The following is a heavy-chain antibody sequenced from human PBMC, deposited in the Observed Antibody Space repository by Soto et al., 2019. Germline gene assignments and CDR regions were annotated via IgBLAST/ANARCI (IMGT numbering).Heavy chain of an antibody. J-gene: IGHJ4*02. CDR2: IWYDGSNK. V-gene: IGHV3-33*01. CDR1: GFTFSSYG. CDR3: ARDWYSRPPIDY. D-gene: IGHD6-13*01. Sequence: PGGALRHSCAASGFTFSSYGMHWVRQAPGKGLEWVAVIWYDGSNKYYADSVKGRFTISRDNSKNTLYLQMNSLRAEDTAVYYCARDWYSRPPIDYWGQGTLVTVSS.